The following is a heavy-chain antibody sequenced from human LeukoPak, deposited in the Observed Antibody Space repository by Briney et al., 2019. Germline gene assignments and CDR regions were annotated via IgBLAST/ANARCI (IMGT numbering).Heavy chain of an antibody. Sequence: GALRLSCAASGFTFSSYEMNWVRQAPGKGLEWVSYISSSGSTIYYADSVKGRFTISRDNAKNSLYLQMNSLRAEDTAVYYCARADVLLWFGGRILRGYYYGMDVWGKGTTVTVSS. D-gene: IGHD3-10*01. J-gene: IGHJ6*04. CDR2: ISSSGSTI. CDR1: GFTFSSYE. CDR3: ARADVLLWFGGRILRGYYYGMDV. V-gene: IGHV3-48*03.